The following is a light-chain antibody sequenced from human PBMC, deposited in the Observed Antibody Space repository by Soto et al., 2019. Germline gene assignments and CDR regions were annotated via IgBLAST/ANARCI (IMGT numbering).Light chain of an antibody. J-gene: IGLJ3*02. CDR2: TND. CDR1: GSNIGGNP. V-gene: IGLV1-47*02. Sequence: QSVLTQPPAESGTPGQPVRTSGSGTGSNIGGNPVPWYQQLPGAAPKLLIYTNDQRPAGVPDRFVGSKSGTSASLAISRLRSEDEGDYHCATWDDSLSAWIFGGGTKLTVL. CDR3: ATWDDSLSAWI.